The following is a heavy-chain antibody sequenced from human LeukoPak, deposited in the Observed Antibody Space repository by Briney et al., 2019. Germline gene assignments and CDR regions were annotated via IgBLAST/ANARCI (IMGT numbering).Heavy chain of an antibody. J-gene: IGHJ4*02. V-gene: IGHV3-9*01. D-gene: IGHD2-2*01. CDR1: GFTFDDHA. Sequence: PGGSLRLSCAASGFTFDDHAMHWVRQAPGKGLEWVSSINWNSGSIVYADSVKGRFTISRDNSKNTLYLQMNSLRAEDTAVYYCARSGFVVVPAAMEYYFDYWGQGTLVTVSS. CDR3: ARSGFVVVPAAMEYYFDY. CDR2: INWNSGSI.